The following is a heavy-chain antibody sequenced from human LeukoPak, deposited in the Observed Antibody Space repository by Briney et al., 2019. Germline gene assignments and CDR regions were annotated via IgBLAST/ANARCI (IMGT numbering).Heavy chain of an antibody. CDR1: GYTFTGYY. D-gene: IGHD2-2*01. Sequence: ASVKVSCKASGYTFTGYYMHWVRQAPGQGLEWMGWINPNSGGTNYAQKFQGRVTMTRDTSISTAYMELSRLRSDDTAVYYCAREKLVVVPAAQGHFDYWGQGTLVTVSS. CDR2: INPNSGGT. J-gene: IGHJ4*02. V-gene: IGHV1-2*02. CDR3: AREKLVVVPAAQGHFDY.